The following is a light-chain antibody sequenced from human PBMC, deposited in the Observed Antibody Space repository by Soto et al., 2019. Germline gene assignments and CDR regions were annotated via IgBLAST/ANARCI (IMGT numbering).Light chain of an antibody. V-gene: IGLV2-23*02. J-gene: IGLJ1*01. CDR2: EVS. CDR1: SSDVGSYNV. Sequence: QSALTQPASVSGSPGQSITISCTGTSSDVGSYNVVSWYQQHPGKAPKLLIYEVSKRPSGVSDRFSGSKSGNTASLTISGLQAEDEADYHCCSYAGSSSAYVFGTGTRSPS. CDR3: CSYAGSSSAYV.